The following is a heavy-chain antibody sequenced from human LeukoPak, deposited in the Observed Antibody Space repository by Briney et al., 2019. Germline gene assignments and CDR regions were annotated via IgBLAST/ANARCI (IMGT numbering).Heavy chain of an antibody. CDR1: GYSFTKYW. V-gene: IGHV5-51*01. CDR2: IYPGDSDT. D-gene: IGHD1-1*01. Sequence: GESLKTSCQVSGYSFTKYWIGWVRQMSGKGLEWMGIIYPGDSDTRYSPSSEGQVTISADTSISTAYLQWSSLQASDTAMYYCVRLFRNWSGGGVDQWGQGTLVTVSS. J-gene: IGHJ4*02. CDR3: VRLFRNWSGGGVDQ.